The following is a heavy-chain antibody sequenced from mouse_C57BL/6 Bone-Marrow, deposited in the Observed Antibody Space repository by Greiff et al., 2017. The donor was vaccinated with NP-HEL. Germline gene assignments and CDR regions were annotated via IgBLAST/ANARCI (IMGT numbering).Heavy chain of an antibody. CDR1: GFTFSNYW. CDR2: IRLKSDNYAT. CDR3: TGPLLDGYRYFDV. Sequence: EVKVVESGGGLVQPGGSMKLSCVASGFTFSNYWMNWVRQSPEKGLEWVAQIRLKSDNYATHYAESVKGRFTISSDDSKSSVYLQMNNLRAEDTGIYYCTGPLLDGYRYFDVWGTGTTVTVSS. V-gene: IGHV6-3*01. J-gene: IGHJ1*03. D-gene: IGHD2-3*01.